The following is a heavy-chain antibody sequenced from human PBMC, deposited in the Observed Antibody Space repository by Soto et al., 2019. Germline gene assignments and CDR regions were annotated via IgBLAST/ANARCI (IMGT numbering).Heavy chain of an antibody. CDR2: IFSSGSS. D-gene: IGHD3-3*01. Sequence: QMQLQESGPGLVKPSETLSLTCAVSGGSISSGRNFWGWIRQPPGKGLEWIGSIFSSGSSYYNPSLQRRVTLSLDTSKNHFSLRVNSASAADTAVYYCARPRRFNHVDWTGYSKTWFVPWGQGILVTVSS. J-gene: IGHJ5*01. V-gene: IGHV4-39*02. CDR1: GGSISSGRNF. CDR3: ARPRRFNHVDWTGYSKTWFVP.